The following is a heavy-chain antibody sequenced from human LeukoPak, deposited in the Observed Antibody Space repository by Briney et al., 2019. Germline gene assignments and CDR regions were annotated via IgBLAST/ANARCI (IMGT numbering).Heavy chain of an antibody. CDR1: GGSISSGGYY. D-gene: IGHD4-23*01. CDR2: IYYSGST. Sequence: TLSLTCTVSGGSISSGGYYWSWIRQHPGKGLEWIGYIYYSGSTYHNPSLKSRVIISVDTSKNQFSLKLSSVTAADTAVYYCVRTTVVAKYFDYWGQGTLVTVSS. CDR3: VRTTVVAKYFDY. J-gene: IGHJ4*02. V-gene: IGHV4-31*03.